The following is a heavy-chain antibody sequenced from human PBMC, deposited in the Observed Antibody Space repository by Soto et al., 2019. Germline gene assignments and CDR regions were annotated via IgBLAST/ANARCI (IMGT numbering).Heavy chain of an antibody. Sequence: VQLVQSGAEVKKPGSSVKVSCKASGGTLTNYAVSWVRQAPGQGLEWMGGTIPLFGTTNYPKKLQGRVTIIADKVTSTANMELTSLTSEDTAVYYCVARLTKRDDFYYYGMDVWGQGTTVTVSS. CDR3: VARLTKRDDFYYYGMDV. V-gene: IGHV1-69*06. CDR1: GGTLTNYA. J-gene: IGHJ6*02. D-gene: IGHD3-16*01. CDR2: TIPLFGTT.